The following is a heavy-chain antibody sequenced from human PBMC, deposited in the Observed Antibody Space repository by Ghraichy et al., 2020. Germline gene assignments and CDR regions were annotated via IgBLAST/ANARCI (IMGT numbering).Heavy chain of an antibody. J-gene: IGHJ6*02. CDR3: AAASRGYDFWSEAYYGMDV. CDR2: IVVGSGNT. D-gene: IGHD3-3*01. V-gene: IGHV1-58*01. CDR1: GFTFTSSA. Sequence: SVKVSCKASGFTFTSSAVQWVRQARGQRLEWIGWIVVGSGNTNYAQKFQERVTITRDMSTSTAYMELSSLRSEDTAVYYCAAASRGYDFWSEAYYGMDVWGQGTTVTVSS.